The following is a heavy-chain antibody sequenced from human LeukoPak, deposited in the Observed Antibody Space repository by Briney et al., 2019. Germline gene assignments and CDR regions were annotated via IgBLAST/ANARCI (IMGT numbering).Heavy chain of an antibody. CDR2: ISYDGSNK. CDR3: ARVKGYCSSTSCRTYYYYGMDV. CDR1: GFTFSSYA. V-gene: IGHV3-30-3*01. J-gene: IGHJ6*02. D-gene: IGHD2-2*01. Sequence: PGGSLRLSCAASGFTFSSYAMHWVRQAPGKGLEWVAVISYDGSNKYYADSVKGRFTISRDNSENTLYLQMNSLRAEDTAVYYCARVKGYCSSTSCRTYYYYGMDVWGQGTTVTVSS.